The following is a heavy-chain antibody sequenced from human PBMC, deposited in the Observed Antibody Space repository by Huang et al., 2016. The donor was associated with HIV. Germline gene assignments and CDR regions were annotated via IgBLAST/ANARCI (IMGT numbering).Heavy chain of an antibody. CDR3: ARDPKYHRIGYYRQRRGIDI. V-gene: IGHV1-18*01. D-gene: IGHD3-22*01. Sequence: QIQLMQSGPELKQPGASVKVSCKASGYTFTSYGVTWVRQAPGQGPEGMGWIRASSGDTEYAQKVQGRVTLTTDTSTNIAYMELRSLRSDDTAKYYCARDPKYHRIGYYRQRRGIDIWGQGTMVIVSS. CDR2: IRASSGDT. CDR1: GYTFTSYG. J-gene: IGHJ3*02.